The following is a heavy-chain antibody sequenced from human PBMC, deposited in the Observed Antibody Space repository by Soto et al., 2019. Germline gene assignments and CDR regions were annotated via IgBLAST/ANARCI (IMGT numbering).Heavy chain of an antibody. V-gene: IGHV3-30*18. CDR3: AKDRADIVLMVYANYYYYGMDV. J-gene: IGHJ6*02. CDR2: ISYDGSNK. D-gene: IGHD2-8*01. Sequence: GGSLRLSCAASGFTFSSYGMHWVRQAPGKGLEWVAVISYDGSNKYYADSVKGRFTISRDNSKNTLYLQMNSLRAEDTAVYYCAKDRADIVLMVYANYYYYGMDVWGQGTTGTVSS. CDR1: GFTFSSYG.